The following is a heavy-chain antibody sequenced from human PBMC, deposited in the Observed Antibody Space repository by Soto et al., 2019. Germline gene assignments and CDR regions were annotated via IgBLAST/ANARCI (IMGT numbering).Heavy chain of an antibody. CDR2: IHTSEGT. D-gene: IGHD6-13*01. V-gene: IGHV4-4*07. J-gene: IGHJ4*02. Sequence: ASETLSLTCTVSGGSISSYYWSWIRQPAGKGLEWIGRIHTSEGTNYNPSLKSRVTMSGDTSNNQFSLKLNSLTAADTAVHYCARALSAAAGLYFDYWGQGTLVTVSS. CDR3: ARALSAAAGLYFDY. CDR1: GGSISSYY.